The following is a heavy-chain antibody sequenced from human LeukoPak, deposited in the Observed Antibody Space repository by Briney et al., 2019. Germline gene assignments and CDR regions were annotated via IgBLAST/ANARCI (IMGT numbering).Heavy chain of an antibody. CDR3: ARDDIAVAGPTVHDAFDI. J-gene: IGHJ3*02. CDR2: IYTSGST. V-gene: IGHV4-4*07. CDR1: GGSISSYY. D-gene: IGHD6-19*01. Sequence: PSETLSLTCTVSGGSISSYYWSWIRQPAGKGLEWIGRIYTSGSTNYNPSLKSRVTMSVDTSKNQFSLKLSSVTAADTAVYYCARDDIAVAGPTVHDAFDIWGQGTMVTVSS.